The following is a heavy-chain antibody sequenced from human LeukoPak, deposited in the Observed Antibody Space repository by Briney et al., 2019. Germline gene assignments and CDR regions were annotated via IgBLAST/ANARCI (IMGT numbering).Heavy chain of an antibody. Sequence: PGGSLRLSCAASGFTFSSYDMHWVRLPTGKGLEWVSAIGPAGDTYYSDSVKGRFTISGENAKNSLYLQMNSLRAGDTGVYYCARVGALVRGVDYYYGMDVWGQGTTVTVSS. J-gene: IGHJ6*02. CDR2: IGPAGDT. CDR3: ARVGALVRGVDYYYGMDV. CDR1: GFTFSSYD. V-gene: IGHV3-13*04. D-gene: IGHD3-10*01.